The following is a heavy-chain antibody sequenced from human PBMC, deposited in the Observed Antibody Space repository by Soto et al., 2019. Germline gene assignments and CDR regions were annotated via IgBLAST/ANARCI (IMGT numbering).Heavy chain of an antibody. V-gene: IGHV4-38-2*01. CDR3: ARAYYYDSSGYLDI. D-gene: IGHD3-22*01. CDR1: GYSISSGYY. J-gene: IGHJ3*02. Sequence: SETLSLTCAVSGYSISSGYYWGWIRQPPGKGLEWIGSIYHSGSTYYSPSLKSRVTISVDTSKNQFSLKLSSVTAADTAVYYCARAYYYDSSGYLDIWGQGTMVTVSS. CDR2: IYHSGST.